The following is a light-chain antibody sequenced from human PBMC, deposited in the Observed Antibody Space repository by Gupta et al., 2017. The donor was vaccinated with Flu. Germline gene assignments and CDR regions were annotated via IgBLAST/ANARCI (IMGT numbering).Light chain of an antibody. Sequence: DIQMTQSPSSLSASVGDRVTITCRASQSITTYLNWYQQKPGKAPDLLIYSASSLQSGVPSRFSGSGSGTDFTLTISSLQPEDFATYYCQQNYNTPRSFGQGTKLEI. CDR3: QQNYNTPRS. CDR1: QSITTY. V-gene: IGKV1-39*01. J-gene: IGKJ2*03. CDR2: SAS.